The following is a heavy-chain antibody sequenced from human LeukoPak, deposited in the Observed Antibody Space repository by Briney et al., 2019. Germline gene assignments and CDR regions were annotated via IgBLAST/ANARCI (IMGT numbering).Heavy chain of an antibody. J-gene: IGHJ4*02. V-gene: IGHV3-74*01. Sequence: PGGSLRLSCAASGFTFSTYWMHWVRQAPGKGLVWVSRINTDGSRTDYVEGRLTISRENAKNTLYRQMNSVRAENTAVYYCAIVPRGNYYFDYWGPGTLVTVFS. CDR3: AIVPRGNYYFDY. CDR1: GFTFSTYW. CDR2: INTDGSRT.